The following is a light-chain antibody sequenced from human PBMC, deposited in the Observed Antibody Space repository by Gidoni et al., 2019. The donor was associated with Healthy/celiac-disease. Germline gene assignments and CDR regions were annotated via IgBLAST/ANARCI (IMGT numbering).Light chain of an antibody. CDR2: LGS. V-gene: IGKV2-28*01. J-gene: IGKJ1*01. CDR3: MQALQTPPT. CDR1: QSLLHSNGYNY. Sequence: DIVMNQSPLSLPVTPGEPASISCRSSQSLLHSNGYNYLDWYLQKPGQSPQLLIYLGSNRASGVPDRFSGSGSGTDFTLKISRVEAEDFGVYYCMQALQTPPTFGQGTKVEIK.